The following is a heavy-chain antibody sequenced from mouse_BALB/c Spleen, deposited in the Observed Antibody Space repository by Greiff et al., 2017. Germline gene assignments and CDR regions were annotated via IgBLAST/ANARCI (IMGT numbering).Heavy chain of an antibody. CDR2: IDTSDSYT. D-gene: IGHD2-3*01. CDR1: GYTFTDYW. CDR3: ARFHDGYFAY. J-gene: IGHJ3*01. V-gene: IGHV1-69*01. Sequence: QVQLQQSGAELVMPGASVKMSCKASGYTFTDYWMHWVKQRPGQGLEWIGAIDTSDSYTSYNQKFKGKATLTVDESSSTAYMQLSSLTSEDSAVYYCARFHDGYFAYWGQGTLVTVSA.